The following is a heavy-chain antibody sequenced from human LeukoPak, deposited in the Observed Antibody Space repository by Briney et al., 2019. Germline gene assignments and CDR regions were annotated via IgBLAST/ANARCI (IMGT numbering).Heavy chain of an antibody. V-gene: IGHV3-53*01. D-gene: IGHD5-12*01. CDR1: GFTVSSNY. Sequence: GGSLRLSCAASGFTVSSNYMSWVRQAPGKGLEWVSVIYSGGSTYYADSVKGRFTISRDNSKNTLYLQMNSLRAEDTAVYYCASAQVDIVATFLYFDYWGQGTLVTVSS. CDR3: ASAQVDIVATFLYFDY. J-gene: IGHJ4*02. CDR2: IYSGGST.